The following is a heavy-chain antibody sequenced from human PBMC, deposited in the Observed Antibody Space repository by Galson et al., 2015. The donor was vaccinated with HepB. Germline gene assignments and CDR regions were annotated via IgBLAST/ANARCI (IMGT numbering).Heavy chain of an antibody. CDR2: LTYGGSNK. J-gene: IGHJ2*01. CDR1: GFSFSSFE. Sequence: SLRLSCAASGFSFSSFEMHWVRQAPGKGLEWVAALTYGGSNKYYAESVKGRFTISRDNSKNTLYLQLSSLRPADTAVYYCARDRANGRYGCLDRWGRGALVTVSS. V-gene: IGHV3-30-3*01. D-gene: IGHD2-8*01. CDR3: ARDRANGRYGCLDR.